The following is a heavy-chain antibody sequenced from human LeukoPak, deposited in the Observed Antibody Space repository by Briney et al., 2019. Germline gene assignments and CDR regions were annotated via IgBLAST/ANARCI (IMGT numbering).Heavy chain of an antibody. D-gene: IGHD1-26*01. CDR2: ISSSGSTI. Sequence: PGGSLRLSCAASGFTFSDYYMNWIRQAPGKGLEWVSFISSSGSTIYYADSVKGRFTISRDNAKNSLYLQMNSLRAEDTAVYYCARDPYSGSYGNYYYYFMDVWGKGTTVTISS. CDR3: ARDPYSGSYGNYYYYFMDV. J-gene: IGHJ6*03. CDR1: GFTFSDYY. V-gene: IGHV3-11*04.